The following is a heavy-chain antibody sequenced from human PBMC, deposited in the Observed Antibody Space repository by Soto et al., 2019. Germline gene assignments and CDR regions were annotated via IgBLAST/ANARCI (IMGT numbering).Heavy chain of an antibody. CDR1: GFTFSSYG. CDR2: IWYDGSNK. V-gene: IGHV3-33*01. J-gene: IGHJ4*02. D-gene: IGHD4-17*01. CDR3: AGYGDYLYY. Sequence: QVQLVESGGGVVQPGRSLRLSCAASGFTFSSYGMHWVRQAPGKGLEWVAVIWYDGSNKYYADSVKGRFNISRDNSKNTLYLQMTSLRAEDTAVYDCAGYGDYLYYWGQGTLVTVSS.